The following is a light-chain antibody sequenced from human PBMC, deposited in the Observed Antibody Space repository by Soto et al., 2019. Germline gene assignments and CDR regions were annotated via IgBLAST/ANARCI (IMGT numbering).Light chain of an antibody. V-gene: IGKV1-5*03. CDR1: QTISSW. CDR2: KAS. J-gene: IGKJ1*01. Sequence: DIPMTQSPSTLSGYVGDRVTITCRASQTISSWLAWYQQKPGKAPKLLIYKASTLKSGVPSRFSGSGSGTDFTLTINSLQPEDFATYYCQQSYSAPRTFGQGTKVDIK. CDR3: QQSYSAPRT.